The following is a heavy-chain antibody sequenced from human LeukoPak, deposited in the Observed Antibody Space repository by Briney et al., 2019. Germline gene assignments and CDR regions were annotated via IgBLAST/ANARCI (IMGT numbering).Heavy chain of an antibody. D-gene: IGHD3-10*01. J-gene: IGHJ5*02. Sequence: ASVKVSCKASGGTFSSYAISWVRQAPGQGLEWMGGIIPIFGTANYAQKFQGRVTIIADESTSTAYMELRGLRSEDTAVYYCVRDGEGVAISVNYWFDPWGQGTLVTVFS. V-gene: IGHV1-69*13. CDR1: GGTFSSYA. CDR2: IIPIFGTA. CDR3: VRDGEGVAISVNYWFDP.